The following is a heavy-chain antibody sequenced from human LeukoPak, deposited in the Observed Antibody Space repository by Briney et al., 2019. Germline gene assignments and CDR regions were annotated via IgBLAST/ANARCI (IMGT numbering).Heavy chain of an antibody. Sequence: SVKVSCKASGGTFSSYAISWVRQAPGQGLEWMGGIIPIFGTANYAQKFQGRVTITADESTSTAYMELSSLRSEDTAVYYCASITMVRGVITLGYYYYGMDIWGQGTTVTVSS. J-gene: IGHJ6*02. CDR1: GGTFSSYA. CDR2: IIPIFGTA. V-gene: IGHV1-69*01. D-gene: IGHD3-10*01. CDR3: ASITMVRGVITLGYYYYGMDI.